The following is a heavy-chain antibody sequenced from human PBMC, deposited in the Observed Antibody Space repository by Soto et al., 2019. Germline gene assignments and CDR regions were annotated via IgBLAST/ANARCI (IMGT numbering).Heavy chain of an antibody. CDR2: IYYGGSI. Sequence: SETLSLTCSVSGGSISSGYWTWIRQPPGRGLEWIGYIYYGGSIDYNPSLKSRVIISVDTAKNQFSLRLSSVTAADTAVYYCTGAYYDINGYSLDPWGQGTSVTVSS. CDR1: GGSISSGY. J-gene: IGHJ5*02. V-gene: IGHV4-59*01. D-gene: IGHD3-22*01. CDR3: TGAYYDINGYSLDP.